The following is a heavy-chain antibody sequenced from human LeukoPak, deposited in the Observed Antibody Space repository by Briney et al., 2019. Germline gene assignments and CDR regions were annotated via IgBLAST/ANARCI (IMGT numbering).Heavy chain of an antibody. J-gene: IGHJ5*02. Sequence: GASVKVSCKASGYTFTSYYMHWVRQAPGQGLEWMGIINPSGGSTSYAQKFQGRVTMTRDTSTSTVYMELSSLRSEDTAVYYCARGGGIQLWLRNWFDPWGQGTRSPSPQ. D-gene: IGHD5-18*01. CDR3: ARGGGIQLWLRNWFDP. CDR2: INPSGGST. V-gene: IGHV1-46*01. CDR1: GYTFTSYY.